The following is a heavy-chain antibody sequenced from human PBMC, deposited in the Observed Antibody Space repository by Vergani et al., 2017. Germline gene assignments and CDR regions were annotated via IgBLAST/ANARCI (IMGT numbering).Heavy chain of an antibody. CDR1: GFTFSSYA. D-gene: IGHD6-19*01. V-gene: IGHV3-30-3*01. CDR3: ARAGSGWYGSYWYFDL. J-gene: IGHJ2*01. CDR2: ISYDGSNK. Sequence: QVQLVESGGGVVQPGRSLRLSCAASGFTFSSYAMHWVRQAPGKGLEWVAVISYDGSNKYYADSVKGRFTNSRDNSKNTLYLQMNSLRAEDTAVYYCARAGSGWYGSYWYFDLWGRGTLVTVSS.